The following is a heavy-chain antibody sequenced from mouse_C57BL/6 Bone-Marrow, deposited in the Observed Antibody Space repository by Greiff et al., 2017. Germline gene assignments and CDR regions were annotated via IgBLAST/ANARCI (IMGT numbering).Heavy chain of an antibody. V-gene: IGHV1-77*01. CDR2: IGPGSGST. J-gene: IGHJ4*01. D-gene: IGHD1-1*01. CDR1: GYTFTDYY. Sequence: QVPLTPSGAALVKPGASVKISCKASGYTFTDYYINWVKQRPGQGLEWIVKIGPGSGSTYYNEKFKGKATLTADKSSSTADMQLSSLTSEDSAVYCCARRGSSYPYYYAMDYWGQGTSVTVSS. CDR3: ARRGSSYPYYYAMDY.